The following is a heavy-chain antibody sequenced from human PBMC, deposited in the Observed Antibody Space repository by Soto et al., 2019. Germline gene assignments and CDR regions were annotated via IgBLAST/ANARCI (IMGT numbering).Heavy chain of an antibody. D-gene: IGHD3-16*01. V-gene: IGHV4-30-2*01. Sequence: SQTLSLTCTVSCGSSSSGGCSWIWIRQPPGKGLEWIGYIYHSGSTYYNPSLKSRVTISVDRSKNQFSLKLSSVTAADTAVYYCARGPPFHWGQGTLVTVSS. CDR3: ARGPPFH. CDR1: CGSSSSGGCS. J-gene: IGHJ4*02. CDR2: IYHSGST.